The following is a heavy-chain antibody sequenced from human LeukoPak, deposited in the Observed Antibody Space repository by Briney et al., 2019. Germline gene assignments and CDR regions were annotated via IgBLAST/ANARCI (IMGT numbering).Heavy chain of an antibody. J-gene: IGHJ4*02. Sequence: SETLSLTCTVSGGSIIRTSNYWGWIRQPPGQGLEWIGSIYYGGNTYYNPSLKSRVTISVDTSKNQFSLELSSMTASDTAVYYCASTSGTNYFYAYWGQGTLVTVSS. D-gene: IGHD1-26*01. CDR2: IYYGGNT. CDR1: GGSIIRTSNY. CDR3: ASTSGTNYFYAY. V-gene: IGHV4-39*01.